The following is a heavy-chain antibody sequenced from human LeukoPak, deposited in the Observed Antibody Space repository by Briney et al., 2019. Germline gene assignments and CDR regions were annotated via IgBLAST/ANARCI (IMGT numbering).Heavy chain of an antibody. D-gene: IGHD2-15*01. Sequence: SDTLSLTCTVSGGSINSYYWSWIRQPPGKRLEWIGFIYSSGSTDYNPSLESRVTISLDTSKNQFSLKMTSVTAADTAVYYCARGRDDSSPWYFDYWGQGTLVTVSS. J-gene: IGHJ4*02. CDR2: IYSSGST. V-gene: IGHV4-59*07. CDR1: GGSINSYY. CDR3: ARGRDDSSPWYFDY.